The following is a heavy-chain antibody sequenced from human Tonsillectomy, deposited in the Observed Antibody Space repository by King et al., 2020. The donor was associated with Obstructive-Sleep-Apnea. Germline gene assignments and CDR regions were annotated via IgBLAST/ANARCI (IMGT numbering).Heavy chain of an antibody. V-gene: IGHV4-59*01. CDR1: GGSISSYY. Sequence: VQLQESGPGLVKPSETLSLTCTVSGGSISSYYWSWIRQPPGKGLEWIGYIYYSGSTNYNPSLKSRVTISVDTSKNQFSLTLGSVTAADTAVYYCARLGIAVAGTGFDYWGQGTLVTVSS. CDR3: ARLGIAVAGTGFDY. CDR2: IYYSGST. J-gene: IGHJ4*02. D-gene: IGHD6-19*01.